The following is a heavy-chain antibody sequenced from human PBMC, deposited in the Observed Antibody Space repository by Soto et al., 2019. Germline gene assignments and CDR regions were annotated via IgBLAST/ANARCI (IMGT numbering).Heavy chain of an antibody. Sequence: GGSLRLSCAASGFTFSSYWMHWVRQAPGKGLVWVSRINSDGSSTSYADSVKGRFTISRDNAKNTLYLQMNSLRAEDTAVYYCARGPAAIARYYYYYGMDVWGQGTTVTVSS. V-gene: IGHV3-74*01. CDR3: ARGPAAIARYYYYYGMDV. J-gene: IGHJ6*02. CDR2: INSDGSST. D-gene: IGHD2-2*01. CDR1: GFTFSSYW.